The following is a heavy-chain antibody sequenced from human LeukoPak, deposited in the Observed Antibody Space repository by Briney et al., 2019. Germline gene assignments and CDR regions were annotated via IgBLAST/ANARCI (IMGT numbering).Heavy chain of an antibody. V-gene: IGHV3-66*01. D-gene: IGHD3-10*01. CDR3: ARERNYYAFDY. CDR2: IYSGGST. J-gene: IGHJ4*02. Sequence: GGSLRLSCAASGFTVSSNYMSWVRQAPGKGLEWVSVIYSGGSTYYADSVKGRFTISRDNSKNTLYLQMNSLRAEDTAVYYCARERNYYAFDYWGQGTLVTVSS. CDR1: GFTVSSNY.